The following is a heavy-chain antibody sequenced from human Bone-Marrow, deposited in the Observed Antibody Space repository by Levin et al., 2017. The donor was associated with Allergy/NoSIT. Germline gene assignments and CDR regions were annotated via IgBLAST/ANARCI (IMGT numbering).Heavy chain of an antibody. V-gene: IGHV4-39*01. CDR3: ARNVLIAAAGCFDQ. CDR2: IYHTGST. D-gene: IGHD6-13*01. Sequence: SQTLSLTCTVSGGSISSSGYFWGWIRQPPGKGLEWIGSIYHTGSTYYNPSLQSRVTISVDTSKNQFSLRINSVTAEDTAVYSCARNVLIAAAGCFDQWGQGALVTVSS. J-gene: IGHJ4*02. CDR1: GGSISSSGYF.